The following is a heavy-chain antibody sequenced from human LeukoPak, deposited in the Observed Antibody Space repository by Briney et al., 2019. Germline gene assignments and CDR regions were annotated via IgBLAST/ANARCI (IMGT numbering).Heavy chain of an antibody. CDR1: GFTVSSNY. V-gene: IGHV4-34*01. Sequence: GSLRLSCAASGFTVSSNYMSWVRQAPGKGLEWIGEINHSGSTNYNPSLKSRVTISVDTSKNQFSLKLSSVTAADTAVYYCARAPFRWYFDYWGQGTLVTVSS. CDR3: ARAPFRWYFDY. J-gene: IGHJ4*02. CDR2: INHSGST. D-gene: IGHD4-23*01.